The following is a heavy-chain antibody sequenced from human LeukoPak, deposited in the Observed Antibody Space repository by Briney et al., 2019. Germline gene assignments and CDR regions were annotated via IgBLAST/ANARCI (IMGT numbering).Heavy chain of an antibody. Sequence: GGSLRLSCAASGFTFSSYSMNWVRQAPGKGLEWVSYISSSSTIYYADSVKGRLTISRDNAKNSLDLQMNSLRDEDTAVYYCARARASGRSGFDYWGQGTLVTVSS. D-gene: IGHD2-15*01. J-gene: IGHJ4*02. CDR2: ISSSSTI. CDR1: GFTFSSYS. V-gene: IGHV3-48*02. CDR3: ARARASGRSGFDY.